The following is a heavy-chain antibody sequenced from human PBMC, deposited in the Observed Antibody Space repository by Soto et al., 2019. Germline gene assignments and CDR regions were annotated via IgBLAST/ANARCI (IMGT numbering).Heavy chain of an antibody. D-gene: IGHD6-13*01. CDR3: ARGSRYSSTWPY. CDR2: IYYTGST. CDR1: GGSISIYY. V-gene: IGHV4-59*01. J-gene: IGHJ4*02. Sequence: SETLSLTCTVSGGSISIYYWSWIRQPPGQGLEWIGYIYYTGSTNYNPSLKSRVTMSVDTARNQVSLKMSSVTAADTAVYYCARGSRYSSTWPYWGQGTLVTVSS.